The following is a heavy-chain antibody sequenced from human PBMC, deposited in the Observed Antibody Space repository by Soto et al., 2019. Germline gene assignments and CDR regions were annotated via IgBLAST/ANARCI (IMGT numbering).Heavy chain of an antibody. V-gene: IGHV1-2*04. CDR3: ARAPAYGDPYYYYMDV. Sequence: ASVNVSCKASGYTFTGYYIHWVRQAPGQGLEWMGWINPNSGGTNYAQNFQGWVTLTRDTSISTAYMELSRLRSDDTAVYYCARAPAYGDPYYYYMDVWGKGTTVTVSS. CDR1: GYTFTGYY. CDR2: INPNSGGT. J-gene: IGHJ6*03. D-gene: IGHD4-17*01.